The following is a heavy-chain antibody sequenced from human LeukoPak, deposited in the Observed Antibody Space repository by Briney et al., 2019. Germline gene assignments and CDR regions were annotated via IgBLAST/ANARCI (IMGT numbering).Heavy chain of an antibody. D-gene: IGHD4-17*01. CDR3: AREPKSGTVTTKGYYYYGMDV. Sequence: SQTLSLTCAISGDSVSSNSAAWNWIRQSPSRGLEWLGRTYYRSKWYNDYAVSVKSRITINPDTSKNQFSLQLNSVTPEDTAVYYCAREPKSGTVTTKGYYYYGMDVWGQGTTVTVSS. CDR2: TYYRSKWYN. V-gene: IGHV6-1*01. CDR1: GDSVSSNSAA. J-gene: IGHJ6*02.